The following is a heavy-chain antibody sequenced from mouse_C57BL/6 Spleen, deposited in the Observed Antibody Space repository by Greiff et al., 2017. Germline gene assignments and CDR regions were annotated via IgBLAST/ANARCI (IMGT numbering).Heavy chain of an antibody. Sequence: VQVVESGGGLVKPGGSLKLSCAASGFTFSSYAMSWVRQTPEKRLEWVATISDGGSYTYYPDNVKGRFTISRDNAKNNLYLQMSHLKSEDTAMYYCAREDYYGSSYFDYWGQGTTLTVSS. V-gene: IGHV5-4*01. J-gene: IGHJ2*01. CDR3: AREDYYGSSYFDY. CDR2: ISDGGSYT. D-gene: IGHD1-1*01. CDR1: GFTFSSYA.